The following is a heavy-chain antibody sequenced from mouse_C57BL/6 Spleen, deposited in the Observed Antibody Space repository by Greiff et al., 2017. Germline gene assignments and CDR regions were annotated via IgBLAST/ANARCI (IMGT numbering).Heavy chain of an antibody. CDR3: ARQLRLHYYARDY. J-gene: IGHJ4*01. Sequence: QVQLKESGAELVKPGASVKMSCKASGYTFTSYWITWVKQRPGQGLEWIGDIYPGSGSTNYNEKFKSKATLTVDTSSSTAYMQLSSLTSEDSAVYYCARQLRLHYYARDYWGQGTSVTVSS. CDR2: IYPGSGST. V-gene: IGHV1-55*01. CDR1: GYTFTSYW. D-gene: IGHD3-2*02.